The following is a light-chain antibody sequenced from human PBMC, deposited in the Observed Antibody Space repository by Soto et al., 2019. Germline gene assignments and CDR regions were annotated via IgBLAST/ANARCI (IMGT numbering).Light chain of an antibody. CDR1: QSINNY. CDR2: DAS. Sequence: EIVLTQSPATLSLSPGDRATLSCRASQSINNYLAWYQQKSGQAPRLLISDASNRATGIPARFSGSGSGTVFTLTISSLEPDDLAVYYCQQRSKWPLTFGGGTQVEIQ. CDR3: QQRSKWPLT. J-gene: IGKJ4*01. V-gene: IGKV3-11*01.